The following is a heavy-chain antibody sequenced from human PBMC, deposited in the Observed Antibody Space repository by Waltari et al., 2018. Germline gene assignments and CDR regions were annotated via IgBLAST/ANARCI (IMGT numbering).Heavy chain of an antibody. CDR2: VDPEDGET. J-gene: IGHJ4*02. CDR1: GYTFTDYY. D-gene: IGHD6-19*01. V-gene: IGHV1-69-2*01. CDR3: ATGSYIAVAGLG. Sequence: EVQLVQSGAEGKKPGATVQISCQASGYTFTDYYMHWVQRAPGKGLEWMGRVDPEDGETIYAEKFQGRVTITADTSTDTAYMELSSLRSEDTAVYYCATGSYIAVAGLGWGQGTLVTVSS.